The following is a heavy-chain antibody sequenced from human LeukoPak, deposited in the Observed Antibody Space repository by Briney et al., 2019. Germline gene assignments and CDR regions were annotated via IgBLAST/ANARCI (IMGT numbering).Heavy chain of an antibody. CDR2: ISGSGGST. D-gene: IGHD6-13*01. CDR3: AKDRKYSSSWYYYYYYMDV. CDR1: GFTFSSYG. J-gene: IGHJ6*03. Sequence: QAGGSLRLSCAASGFTFSSYGMSWVRQAPGKGLEWVSAISGSGGSTYYADSVKGRFTISRDNSKNTLYLQMNSLRAEDAAVYYCAKDRKYSSSWYYYYYYMDVWGKGTTVTISS. V-gene: IGHV3-23*01.